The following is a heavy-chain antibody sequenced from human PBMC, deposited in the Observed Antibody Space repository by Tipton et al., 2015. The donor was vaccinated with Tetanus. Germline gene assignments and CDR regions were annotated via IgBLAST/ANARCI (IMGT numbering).Heavy chain of an antibody. D-gene: IGHD3-10*01. CDR1: GFTVSGSY. CDR2: IYTGGST. J-gene: IGHJ4*02. Sequence: VQLVQSGGGLIHPGRSLRLTCGGSGFTVSGSYMHWVRQAPGKGLEWVAVIYTGGSTYYADSVRGRFTITRDNSRDTLFLQMTSLRVDDTAVYYCTRLWAAALDYWGQGTLVTVSS. CDR3: TRLWAAALDY. V-gene: IGHV3-53*01.